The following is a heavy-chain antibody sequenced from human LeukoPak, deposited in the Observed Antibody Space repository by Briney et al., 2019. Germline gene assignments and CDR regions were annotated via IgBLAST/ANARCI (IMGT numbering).Heavy chain of an antibody. CDR1: GGTFSSYA. J-gene: IGHJ4*02. CDR3: ARDGGLLWFGELFDY. D-gene: IGHD3-10*01. CDR2: IIPILGIA. Sequence: SVKVSCKASGGTFSSYAISWARPAPGQGLEWMGRIIPILGIANYAQKFQGRVTITADKSTSTAYMELSSLRSEDTAVYYCARDGGLLWFGELFDYWGQGTLVTVSS. V-gene: IGHV1-69*04.